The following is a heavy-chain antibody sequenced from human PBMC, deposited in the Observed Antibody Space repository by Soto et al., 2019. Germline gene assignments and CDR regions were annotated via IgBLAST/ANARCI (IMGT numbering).Heavy chain of an antibody. Sequence: PSETLSLTCTVSCGSISSYYWSWIRQPSGKGLEWIGYIYYSGSTNYNPSLKSRVTISVDTSKNQFSLKLSSVTAADTAVYYCARRYGDCFDYWGQGTLVTVSS. V-gene: IGHV4-59*08. D-gene: IGHD4-17*01. CDR3: ARRYGDCFDY. CDR2: IYYSGST. J-gene: IGHJ4*02. CDR1: CGSISSYY.